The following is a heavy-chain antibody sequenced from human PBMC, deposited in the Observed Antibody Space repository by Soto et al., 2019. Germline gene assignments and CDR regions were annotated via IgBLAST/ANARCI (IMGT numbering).Heavy chain of an antibody. Sequence: VGSLRLSCTSSVCTFSNSAMTWVRQAPGKGLEWVSIISASGRSTYHAASVKGRFTISRDNSKDTLYLQMTRLRAEDTATYYCAKDGKWPAVYLESWGQGTHVIVSS. J-gene: IGHJ4*02. D-gene: IGHD3-3*01. CDR2: ISASGRST. V-gene: IGHV3-23*01. CDR3: AKDGKWPAVYLES. CDR1: VCTFSNSA.